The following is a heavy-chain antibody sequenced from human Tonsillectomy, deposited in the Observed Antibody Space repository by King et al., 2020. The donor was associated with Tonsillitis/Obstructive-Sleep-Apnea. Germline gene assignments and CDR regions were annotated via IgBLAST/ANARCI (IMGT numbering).Heavy chain of an antibody. J-gene: IGHJ3*02. CDR1: GGSINSRSYY. CDR2: RFYGGST. D-gene: IGHD3-16*01. CDR3: ARRGSGLRPDAFDI. Sequence: QLQESGPGLVKPSETLSLTCTVSGGSINSRSYYWGWIRQPPGKGLEWIGSRFYGGSTSSNPSLKSRVTIPVDTSKNQFSLKLSSVTAADTAVYYCARRGSGLRPDAFDIWGQGTMVTVSS. V-gene: IGHV4-39*01.